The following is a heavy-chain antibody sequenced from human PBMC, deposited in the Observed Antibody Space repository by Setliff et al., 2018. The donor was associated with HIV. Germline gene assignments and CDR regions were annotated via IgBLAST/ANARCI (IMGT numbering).Heavy chain of an antibody. CDR2: IYTNGYT. Sequence: SETLSLTCAVSGGSFRDYYWTWIRQPAGKGPEWIGHIYTNGYTNYNPSLKSRVTISVDTSRDQFSLQLTSVTAADTAVYYCARAPPGIQNDAFDVWGQGAMVTVSS. CDR3: ARAPPGIQNDAFDV. V-gene: IGHV4-4*07. CDR1: GGSFRDYY. J-gene: IGHJ3*01.